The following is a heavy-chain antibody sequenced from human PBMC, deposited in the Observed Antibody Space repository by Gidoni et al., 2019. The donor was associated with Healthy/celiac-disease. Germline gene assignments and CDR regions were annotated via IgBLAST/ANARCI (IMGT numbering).Heavy chain of an antibody. CDR1: GFTFSSYA. CDR2: ISGSGCST. J-gene: IGHJ4*02. V-gene: IGHV3-23*01. Sequence: EVQLLESGGGLVQPGGSLSLSWAASGFTFSSYAMSWVRQAPGKGLEWVSAISGSGCSTYYADSVKGRFTISRDNSKNTLYLQMNSLRAEDTAVYYCAKGGSYGDYEGAYWGQGTLVTVSS. CDR3: AKGGSYGDYEGAY. D-gene: IGHD4-17*01.